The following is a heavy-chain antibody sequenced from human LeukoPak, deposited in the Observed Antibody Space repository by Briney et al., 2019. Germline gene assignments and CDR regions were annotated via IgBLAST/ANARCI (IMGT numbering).Heavy chain of an antibody. J-gene: IGHJ3*02. V-gene: IGHV3-7*01. Sequence: GGSLRLSCAASGFTFSSYWMTWVRQAPGKGLERVANIKEDGSDRYYGDSVRGRLIISRDNAKNSLYLQMDSLRAEDTALYYCAREVPGAMNAFDIWGQGTMVTVSS. CDR2: IKEDGSDR. CDR1: GFTFSSYW. CDR3: AREVPGAMNAFDI. D-gene: IGHD2-2*01.